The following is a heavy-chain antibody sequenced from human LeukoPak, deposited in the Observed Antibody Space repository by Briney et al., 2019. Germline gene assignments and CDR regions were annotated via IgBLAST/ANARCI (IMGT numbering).Heavy chain of an antibody. J-gene: IGHJ4*02. CDR1: GFTFSTYA. V-gene: IGHV3-23*01. CDR2: ISGGGGNT. Sequence: GGSLRLSCAASGFTFSTYAMSWVRQAPGKGLEWVSAISGGGGNTYYADSVKGRFTISRDNSKNTLYVQMNSLRAEDTAIYYCARGRGYRDYDRPLDYWGQGTLVTVSS. D-gene: IGHD5-12*01. CDR3: ARGRGYRDYDRPLDY.